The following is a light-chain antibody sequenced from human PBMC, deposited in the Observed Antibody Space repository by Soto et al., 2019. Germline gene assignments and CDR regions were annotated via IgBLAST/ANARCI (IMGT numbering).Light chain of an antibody. V-gene: IGLV2-14*01. CDR1: GIDVGGYDY. J-gene: IGLJ1*01. CDR2: EVS. CDR3: SSYTDSSNYV. Sequence: LTIACPGTGIDVGGYDYVSWYQHHPGKAPKLMIYEVSNRPSGLSNRFSGSRSGNTASLTISGLQAEDEADYYCSSYTDSSNYVFGTGTKGNVL.